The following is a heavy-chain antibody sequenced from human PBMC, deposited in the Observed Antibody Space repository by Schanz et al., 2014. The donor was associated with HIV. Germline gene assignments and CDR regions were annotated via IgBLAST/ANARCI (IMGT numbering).Heavy chain of an antibody. CDR1: GFTFNKYG. V-gene: IGHV3-23*04. CDR2: ISGSGTST. CDR3: AKDGSWEAFDAFDI. Sequence: VQLVESGGGVVQPGRSLRLSCAASGFTFNKYGMTWVRQVPGKGLECVSSISGSGTSTHYADSVKGRFTISRDISKNTLYLQMYSLRAEDTAVYYCAKDGSWEAFDAFDIWGQGTMVTVSS. J-gene: IGHJ3*02. D-gene: IGHD1-26*01.